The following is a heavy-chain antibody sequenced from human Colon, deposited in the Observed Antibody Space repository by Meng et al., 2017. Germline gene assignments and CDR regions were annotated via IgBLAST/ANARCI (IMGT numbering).Heavy chain of an antibody. D-gene: IGHD7-27*01. CDR2: IYHSGNT. CDR1: GHSISSNHW. CDR3: TTGTYYDH. Sequence: QVQLQESGPGLLQPSGTLSLTCAFSGHSISSNHWWRWVRQSPGKGLXWIEEIYHSGNTNYNPSLKSRATISMDKSKNQFSLNLSSVTAADTAVYYCTTGTYYDHWGQGTLVTVSS. V-gene: IGHV4-4*02. J-gene: IGHJ4*02.